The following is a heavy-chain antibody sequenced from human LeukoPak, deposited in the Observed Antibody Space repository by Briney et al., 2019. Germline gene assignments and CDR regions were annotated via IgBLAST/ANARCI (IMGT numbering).Heavy chain of an antibody. CDR2: IYTSGST. D-gene: IGHD2-15*01. J-gene: IGHJ4*02. CDR1: RGSINSNNYY. Sequence: SETLSLTCSVSRGSINSNNYYWSRIRQPAGEGLEWIGRIYTSGSTNYNPSLKSRVTISVDTSKNQFSLKLSSVTAADTAVYYCARNSFPSGSCYENRGYFDYWGQGTLVTVSS. V-gene: IGHV4-61*02. CDR3: ARNSFPSGSCYENRGYFDY.